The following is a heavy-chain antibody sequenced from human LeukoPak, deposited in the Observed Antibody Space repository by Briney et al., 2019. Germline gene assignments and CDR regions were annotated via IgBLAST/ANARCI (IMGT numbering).Heavy chain of an antibody. J-gene: IGHJ5*02. Sequence: PGGSLRLSCAASGFTFSTYWMSWVRQAPGKGLEWVANINQDGSEKYYVDSVKGRFTISRDNAKNSLYLQMDSLRAEDTAVYYCAKAGSWYWFDPWGQGTLVTVSS. CDR3: AKAGSWYWFDP. D-gene: IGHD6-13*01. V-gene: IGHV3-7*03. CDR1: GFTFSTYW. CDR2: INQDGSEK.